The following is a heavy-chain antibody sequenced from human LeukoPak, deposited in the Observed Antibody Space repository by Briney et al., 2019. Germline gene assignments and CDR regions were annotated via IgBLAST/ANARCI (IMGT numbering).Heavy chain of an antibody. CDR2: IKSKTDGGTT. V-gene: IGHV3-15*01. J-gene: IGHJ4*02. Sequence: GGSLRLSCAASGFTSSSYWMTWVRQAPGKGLEWVGRIKSKTDGGTTDYAAPVKGRFTISRDDSKNTLYLQMNSLKTEDTAVYYCTTDIVVVPAAMEGDYWGQGTLVTVSS. D-gene: IGHD2-2*01. CDR3: TTDIVVVPAAMEGDY. CDR1: GFTSSSYW.